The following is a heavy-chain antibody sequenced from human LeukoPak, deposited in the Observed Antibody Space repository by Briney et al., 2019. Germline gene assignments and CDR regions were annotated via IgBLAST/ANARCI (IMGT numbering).Heavy chain of an antibody. D-gene: IGHD3-22*01. V-gene: IGHV3-11*01. Sequence: GGSLRLSCAASGFTFSNYYMSWIRQAPGKGLEWVSYISSGGSTIYYADSVKGRFTVSRDNAKNSLDLQMNSLRAEDTAVYYCARVHDSSGYYDYWGQGTLVTVSS. J-gene: IGHJ4*02. CDR3: ARVHDSSGYYDY. CDR1: GFTFSNYY. CDR2: ISSGGSTI.